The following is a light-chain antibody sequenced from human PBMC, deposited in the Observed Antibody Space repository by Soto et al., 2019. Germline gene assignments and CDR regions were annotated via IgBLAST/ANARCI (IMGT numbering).Light chain of an antibody. V-gene: IGKV1-39*01. CDR1: QSISSY. J-gene: IGKJ2*01. CDR2: AAS. Sequence: DIQMTQSPSSLSASVGDRVTITCRSSQSISSYLNWYQQKPGKAPKILIYAASNLQSGVPSRFSGSGSGTDFTLTISSLQPEDFASYYCQQSYNKPYTFGQGTKLEIK. CDR3: QQSYNKPYT.